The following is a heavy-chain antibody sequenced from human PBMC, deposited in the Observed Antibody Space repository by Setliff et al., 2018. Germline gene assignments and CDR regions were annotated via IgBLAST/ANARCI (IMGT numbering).Heavy chain of an antibody. V-gene: IGHV3-7*01. CDR1: GFTFSSYW. CDR2: IKQDGSEK. D-gene: IGHD1-26*01. Sequence: GGSLRLSCAASGFTFSSYWMSWVRQAPGKGLEWVANIKQDGSEKYYVDSVKGRFTISRDNAKNSLYLQMNSLRAEDTAVYYCARGPSSGSYSDAFDIWGQGTMVTVSS. CDR3: ARGPSSGSYSDAFDI. J-gene: IGHJ3*02.